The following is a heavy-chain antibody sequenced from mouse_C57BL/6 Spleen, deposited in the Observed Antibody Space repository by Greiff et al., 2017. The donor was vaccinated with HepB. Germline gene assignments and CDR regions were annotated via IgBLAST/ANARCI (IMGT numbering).Heavy chain of an antibody. CDR2: IRSKSNNYAT. V-gene: IGHV10-1*01. CDR1: GFRFNTYA. CDR3: VSSITTVAFDY. D-gene: IGHD1-1*01. J-gene: IGHJ2*01. Sequence: DAGGGLVQPKGSLKLSCAASGFRFNTYAMNWVRQAPGKGLEWVARIRSKSNNYATYYADSVKDRFTISRDDSESMLYLQMNNLKTEDTAMYYCVSSITTVAFDYWGQGTTLTVSS.